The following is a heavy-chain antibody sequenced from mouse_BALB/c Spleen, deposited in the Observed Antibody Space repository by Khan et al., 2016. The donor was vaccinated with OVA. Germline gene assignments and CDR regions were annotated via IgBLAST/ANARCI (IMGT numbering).Heavy chain of an antibody. CDR3: ARGGSSGPAWFAY. V-gene: IGHV3-6*02. Sequence: EVQLQESGPGLVKPSQSLSLTCSVTGYSITSGYFWNWIRQFPGNNLEWLGYIRYDGDSNYNQSLKNRISITRDTSKNPFFLKLNSVPPEDTATYYCARGGSSGPAWFAYWGQGTLVTVSA. CDR2: IRYDGDS. CDR1: GYSITSGYF. D-gene: IGHD3-1*01. J-gene: IGHJ3*01.